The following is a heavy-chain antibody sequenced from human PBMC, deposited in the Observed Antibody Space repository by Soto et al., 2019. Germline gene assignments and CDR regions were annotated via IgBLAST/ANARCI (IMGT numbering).Heavy chain of an antibody. V-gene: IGHV4-31*03. CDR3: ARSEVTMVRGVSGLLDY. D-gene: IGHD3-10*01. CDR2: IYYSGST. Sequence: SETLSLTCTVSGGSISSGGYYWSWIRQHPGKGLEWIGYIYYSGSTYYNPSLKSRVTISVDTSKNQFSLKLSSVTAADTAVYYCARSEVTMVRGVSGLLDYWGQGTLVTAPQ. J-gene: IGHJ4*02. CDR1: GGSISSGGYY.